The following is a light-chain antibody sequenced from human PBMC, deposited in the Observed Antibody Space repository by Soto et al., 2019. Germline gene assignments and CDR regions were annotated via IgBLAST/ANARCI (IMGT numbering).Light chain of an antibody. CDR1: SSDVGGYNF. CDR2: DVN. Sequence: QSALTQPASVSGSPGQSITISCSGTSSDVGGYNFVCWFQHHPGKAPKLMIYDVNNRPSGVSSRFSGSKSGNTASLTISGLQAEDEADYYCSSYTSASTLVFGTGTKSPS. CDR3: SSYTSASTLV. J-gene: IGLJ1*01. V-gene: IGLV2-14*03.